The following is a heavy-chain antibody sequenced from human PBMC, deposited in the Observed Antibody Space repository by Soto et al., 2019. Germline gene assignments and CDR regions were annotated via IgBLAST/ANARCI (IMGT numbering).Heavy chain of an antibody. Sequence: SETLSLTCTVSGGSISSGDYYWSWIRQPPGKGLEWIGYIYYSGSTYYNPSLKSRVTISVDTSKNQFSLKLSSVTAADTAVYYCARDEPPYDCSSTSCYGPHAFDIWGQGTMVTVSS. V-gene: IGHV4-30-4*01. CDR1: GGSISSGDYY. CDR3: ARDEPPYDCSSTSCYGPHAFDI. CDR2: IYYSGST. D-gene: IGHD2-2*01. J-gene: IGHJ3*02.